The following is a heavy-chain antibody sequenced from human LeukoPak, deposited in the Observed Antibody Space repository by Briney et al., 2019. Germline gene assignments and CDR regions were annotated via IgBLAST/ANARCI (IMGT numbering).Heavy chain of an antibody. CDR3: ATLYGGSYDTGSFDYFNY. V-gene: IGHV4-59*01. Sequence: SETLSLTCTVSGGSISSYYWSWIRQPPGKGLEWIGYMIHSGSTNYNPSLKSRVSISVDTSKNQFSLKLSSVTAADTAVYYCATLYGGSYDTGSFDYFNYWGQGTLVTVSS. J-gene: IGHJ4*02. CDR1: GGSISSYY. D-gene: IGHD1-26*01. CDR2: MIHSGST.